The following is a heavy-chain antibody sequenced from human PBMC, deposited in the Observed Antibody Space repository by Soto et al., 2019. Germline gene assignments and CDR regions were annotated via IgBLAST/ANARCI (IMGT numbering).Heavy chain of an antibody. V-gene: IGHV3-30-3*01. Sequence: QVQLVESGGGVVQPGRSLRLSCAASGFTFSSYAMHWVRQAPGKGLERVAVISYDGSNKYYADSVKGRFTISRDNSKNTRYLQMNGLRAEDTAVYYGARVMTLGYDSSGPFDYWGQGTLVTVSS. CDR2: ISYDGSNK. J-gene: IGHJ4*02. D-gene: IGHD3-22*01. CDR1: GFTFSSYA. CDR3: ARVMTLGYDSSGPFDY.